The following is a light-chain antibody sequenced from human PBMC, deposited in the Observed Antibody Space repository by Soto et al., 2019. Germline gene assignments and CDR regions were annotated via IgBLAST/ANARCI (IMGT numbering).Light chain of an antibody. CDR3: QQYNNWPWT. V-gene: IGKV3-15*01. Sequence: EIVMTQSPATLSVSPGERATLSCRASQSVATNLAWYQQKPGQPPRLLIHGASTRATGIPARFSGSGSGTEFTLTISSLQSVDFAVYSCQQYNNWPWTFGQGTKVDIK. CDR1: QSVATN. J-gene: IGKJ1*01. CDR2: GAS.